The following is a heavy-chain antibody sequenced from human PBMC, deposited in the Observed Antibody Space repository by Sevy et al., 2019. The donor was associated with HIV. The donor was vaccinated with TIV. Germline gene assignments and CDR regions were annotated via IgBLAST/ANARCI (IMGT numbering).Heavy chain of an antibody. CDR3: AREESGDSSAYYYFYYGMDA. CDR1: GYTFTAYY. CDR2: IHPKRGVT. D-gene: IGHD3-22*01. J-gene: IGHJ6*02. V-gene: IGHV1-2*06. Sequence: ASVKVSCKASGYTFTAYYIHWVRQAPGQGLEWMGRIHPKRGVTNYAQKFQGRVTMTRDTSMGTAYMGRTRLKSDDTAVYYCAREESGDSSAYYYFYYGMDAWGQGTTVTVSS.